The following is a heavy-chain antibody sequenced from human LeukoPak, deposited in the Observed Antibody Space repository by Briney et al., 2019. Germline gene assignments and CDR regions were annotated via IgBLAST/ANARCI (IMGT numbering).Heavy chain of an antibody. Sequence: GASVKVSCKASGYTFTSYGISWVRQAPGQGLEWMGWISAYNGNTNYAQKLQGRVTMTTDTTTSTAYMELRSLRSDDTAVYYCARVGMGYCSSTSCIPWFDPWGQGTLVTVSS. V-gene: IGHV1-18*01. D-gene: IGHD2-2*01. CDR1: GYTFTSYG. CDR3: ARVGMGYCSSTSCIPWFDP. CDR2: ISAYNGNT. J-gene: IGHJ5*02.